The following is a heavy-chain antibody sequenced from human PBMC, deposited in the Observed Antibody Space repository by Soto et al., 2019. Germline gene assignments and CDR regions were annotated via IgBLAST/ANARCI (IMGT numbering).Heavy chain of an antibody. D-gene: IGHD3-22*01. Sequence: SETLSLTCTVSGGSISSGGYYWSWIRQHPGKGLEWIGYIYYSGSTYYNPSLKSRVTISVDTSKNQFSLKLSSVTAADTAVYYCARNMINGGRDYYYYYMDVWGKGTTVTVSS. CDR1: GGSISSGGYY. CDR2: IYYSGST. CDR3: ARNMINGGRDYYYYYMDV. V-gene: IGHV4-31*03. J-gene: IGHJ6*03.